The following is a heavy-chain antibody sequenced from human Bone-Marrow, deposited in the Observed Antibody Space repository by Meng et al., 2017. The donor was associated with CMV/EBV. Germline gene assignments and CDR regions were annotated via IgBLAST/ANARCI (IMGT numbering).Heavy chain of an antibody. CDR2: IYHSGTA. J-gene: IGHJ4*02. CDR3: ARISISGRLDF. D-gene: IGHD1-20*01. CDR1: GYSISNGYY. V-gene: IGHV4-38-2*02. Sequence: SETLSLTCSVSGYSISNGYYWAWLRQPPGEGLEWIATIYHSGTAYYNPSLKSRVTMAVDTSTNQFSLKLHSVTAADTAVFYCARISISGRLDFWGQGTLVTVSS.